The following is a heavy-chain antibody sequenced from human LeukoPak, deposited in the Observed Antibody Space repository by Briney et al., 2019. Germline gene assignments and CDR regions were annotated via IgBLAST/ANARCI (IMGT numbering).Heavy chain of an antibody. D-gene: IGHD6-19*01. Sequence: GGSLRLSCTVSGFTLSSYEMSRIRQAPGKGLEWVSSIDYDGGSGHYADSVKGRFTISRDNSNNTLFLHLNSLRGEDTAVYYCTRNSGWYGLSWGQGTLVTVSS. CDR2: IDYDGGSG. J-gene: IGHJ1*01. V-gene: IGHV3-23*01. CDR1: GFTLSSYE. CDR3: TRNSGWYGLS.